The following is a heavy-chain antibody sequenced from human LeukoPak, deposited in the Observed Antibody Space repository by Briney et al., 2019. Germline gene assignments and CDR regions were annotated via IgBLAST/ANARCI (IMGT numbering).Heavy chain of an antibody. D-gene: IGHD4-17*01. CDR2: ISYDGSNK. J-gene: IGHJ3*02. CDR3: ARHGAPDAFDI. V-gene: IGHV3-30*03. CDR1: GFTFSSYG. Sequence: SGGSLRLSCAASGFTFSSYGMHWVRQAPGKGLEWVAVISYDGSNKYYADSVKGRFTISRDNSKNTLYLQMNSLRAEDTAVYYCARHGAPDAFDIWGHGTMVTVSS.